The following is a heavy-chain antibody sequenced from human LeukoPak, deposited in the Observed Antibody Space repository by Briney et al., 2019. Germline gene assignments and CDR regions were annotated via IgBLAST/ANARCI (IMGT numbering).Heavy chain of an antibody. V-gene: IGHV4-39*07. CDR2: INYSGST. J-gene: IGHJ4*02. Sequence: SETLSLTCTVSGGSISSSSYYWGWIRQPPGKGLEWIGSINYSGSTYYNPSLKSRVTISVDTSKNQFSLKLSSVTAADTAVYYCARAYYDYVWGSYRYRHYYFDYWGQGTLVTVPS. CDR3: ARAYYDYVWGSYRYRHYYFDY. D-gene: IGHD3-16*02. CDR1: GGSISSSSYY.